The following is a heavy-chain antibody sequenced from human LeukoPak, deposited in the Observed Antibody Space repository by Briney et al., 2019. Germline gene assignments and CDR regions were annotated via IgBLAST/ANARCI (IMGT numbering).Heavy chain of an antibody. CDR3: ARDPIAVAGTWYFDY. CDR2: IWYDGSNK. D-gene: IGHD6-19*01. V-gene: IGHV3-33*01. CDR1: GFTFSSYG. J-gene: IGHJ4*02. Sequence: GGSLRLSCAASGFTFSSYGMHWVRQAPGKGLEWVAVIWYDGSNKYYADSVKGRFTISRDNSKNTLYLQMNSLRAEDTAVYYCARDPIAVAGTWYFDYWGQGTLVTVSS.